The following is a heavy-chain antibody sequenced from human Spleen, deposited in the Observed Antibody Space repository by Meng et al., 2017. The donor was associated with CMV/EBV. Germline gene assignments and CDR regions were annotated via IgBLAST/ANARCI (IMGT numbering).Heavy chain of an antibody. CDR2: ISSDGGST. CDR1: GFTFSSYA. CDR3: ARGMMGAFDY. D-gene: IGHD3-16*01. Sequence: GESLKISCAASGFTFSSYAMSWVRQAPGKGLEYVSAISSDGGSTYYADSVKGRFTISRDISKNTLYLQMGSLRPEDMGVYYCARGMMGAFDYWGQGTLVTVSS. V-gene: IGHV3-64*02. J-gene: IGHJ4*02.